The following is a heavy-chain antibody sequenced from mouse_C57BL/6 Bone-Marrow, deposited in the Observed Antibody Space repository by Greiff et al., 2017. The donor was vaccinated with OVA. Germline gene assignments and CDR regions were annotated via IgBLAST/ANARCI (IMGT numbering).Heavy chain of an antibody. J-gene: IGHJ1*03. D-gene: IGHD2-4*01. V-gene: IGHV1-82*01. CDR1: GYAFSSSW. CDR2: IYPGDGDT. CDR3: ARFDYGGYFDV. Sequence: QVQLKQSGPELVKPGASVKISCKASGYAFSSSWMNWVKQRPGKGLEWIGRIYPGDGDTNYNGKFKGKATLTADKSSSTAYMQLSSLTSEDSAVYFCARFDYGGYFDVWGTGTTVTVSS.